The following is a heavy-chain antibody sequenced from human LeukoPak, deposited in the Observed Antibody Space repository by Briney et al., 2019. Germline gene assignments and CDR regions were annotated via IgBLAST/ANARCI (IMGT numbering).Heavy chain of an antibody. D-gene: IGHD6-19*01. CDR3: ARKYSSGWYEYYFDY. J-gene: IGHJ4*02. V-gene: IGHV4-59*11. CDR1: GGSISSHY. Sequence: PSETLSLTCTVSGGSISSHYWSWIRQPPGKGLEWIGYIYYSGSTNYNPSLKSRVTISVDTSKNQFSLKLSSVTAADTAVYYCARKYSSGWYEYYFDYWGQGTLVTVSS. CDR2: IYYSGST.